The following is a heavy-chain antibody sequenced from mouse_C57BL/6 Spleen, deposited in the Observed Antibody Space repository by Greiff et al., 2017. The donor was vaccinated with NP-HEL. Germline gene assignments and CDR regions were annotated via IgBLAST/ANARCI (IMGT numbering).Heavy chain of an antibody. CDR3: ATTTVVAEDYAMDY. Sequence: QVQLQQPGAELVMPGASVKLSCKASGYTFTSYWMHWVKQRPGQGLEWIGEIDPSDSYTNYNQKFKGKSTLTVDKSSSTAYMQLSSLTSEDAAIYYCATTTVVAEDYAMDYWGQGTSVTVSS. D-gene: IGHD1-1*01. J-gene: IGHJ4*01. CDR1: GYTFTSYW. V-gene: IGHV1-69*01. CDR2: IDPSDSYT.